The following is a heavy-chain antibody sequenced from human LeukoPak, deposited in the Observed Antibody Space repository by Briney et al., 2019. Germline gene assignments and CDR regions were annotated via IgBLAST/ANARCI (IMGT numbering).Heavy chain of an antibody. J-gene: IGHJ4*02. CDR1: GGSFSGYY. D-gene: IGHD1-20*01. CDR2: INHSGST. V-gene: IGHV4-34*01. Sequence: SETLSLTCAIYGGSFSGYYWSWIRQPPGKGLEWIGEINHSGSTNYNPSLKSRVTISVDTSKNQFSLKLSSVTAADTAVFYCARRLSITGIPGELDYWGQGTLVTVSS. CDR3: ARRLSITGIPGELDY.